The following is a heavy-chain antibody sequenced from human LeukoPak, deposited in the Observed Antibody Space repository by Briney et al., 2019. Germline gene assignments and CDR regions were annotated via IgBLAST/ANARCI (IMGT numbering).Heavy chain of an antibody. CDR2: ISSSSSPK. CDR1: GFTSSSYS. D-gene: IGHD4-17*01. CDR3: ARRGGYGDSYWYFDL. Sequence: PGGSLRLSCAGSGFTSSSYSMNWVRQAPGKGLEWVSYISSSSSPKYYADSVKGRFTISRDNAKNSLYLQMSSLRAEDTAVYYCARRGGYGDSYWYFDLWGRGTLVTVSS. V-gene: IGHV3-48*01. J-gene: IGHJ2*01.